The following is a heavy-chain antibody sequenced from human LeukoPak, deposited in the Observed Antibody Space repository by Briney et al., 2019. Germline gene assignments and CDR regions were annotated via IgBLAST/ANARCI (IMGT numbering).Heavy chain of an antibody. CDR3: ARGSTYYDSSGQVPFDY. D-gene: IGHD3-22*01. CDR1: GFTFSNYR. CDR2: ISGSSSTI. Sequence: PGGSLRLSCAASGFTFSNYRMNWVRQAPGKGLEWGSYISGSSSTIYYADSVKGRFTISRDNGKNTLYLQMNSLRAEDTAVYYCARGSTYYDSSGQVPFDYWGQGTLVTVSS. J-gene: IGHJ4*02. V-gene: IGHV3-48*01.